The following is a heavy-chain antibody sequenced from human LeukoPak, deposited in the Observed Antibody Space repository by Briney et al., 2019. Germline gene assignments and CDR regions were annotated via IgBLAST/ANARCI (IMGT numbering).Heavy chain of an antibody. CDR3: ARGVHLWLRFDY. D-gene: IGHD5-18*01. CDR2: TYYRSKWYN. V-gene: IGHV6-1*01. Sequence: PSQTLSLTCAISGDSFSSNSAAWAWIRQTPSRGLEWLGRTYYRSKWYNDYAVSVKSRITINPDTSKNQFSLQLNSVTPEDTAVYYCARGVHLWLRFDYWGQGTLVTVSS. J-gene: IGHJ4*02. CDR1: GDSFSSNSAA.